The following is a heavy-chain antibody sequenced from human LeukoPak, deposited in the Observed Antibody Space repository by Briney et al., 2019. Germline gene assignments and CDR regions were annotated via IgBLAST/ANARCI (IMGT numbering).Heavy chain of an antibody. CDR3: ARVHYYDSSCSNWFGP. J-gene: IGHJ5*02. CDR1: GYTFTSYA. CDR2: INTNTGNP. D-gene: IGHD3-22*01. V-gene: IGHV7-4-1*02. Sequence: PRASVKVSCKASGYTFTSYAMNWVRQAPGQGLEWMGWINTNTGNPTYAQRFTGRFVFSLDTSVSTAYLQISSLKAEDTAVYYCARVHYYDSSCSNWFGPWGQGTLVTVSS.